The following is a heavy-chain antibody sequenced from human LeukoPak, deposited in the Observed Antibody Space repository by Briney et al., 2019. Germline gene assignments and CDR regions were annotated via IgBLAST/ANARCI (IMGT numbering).Heavy chain of an antibody. CDR1: GFNFSSYG. CDR2: IRYDGSNK. Sequence: PTGGSLRLSCAASGFNFSSYGMHWVREAPGKGLEWVAFIRYDGSNKYYADSVKGRFTISRDNSKNTLYLQMNSLRAEDTAVYYCAKGPYDYGDYYYWGQGTLVTVSS. D-gene: IGHD4-17*01. CDR3: AKGPYDYGDYYY. J-gene: IGHJ4*02. V-gene: IGHV3-30*02.